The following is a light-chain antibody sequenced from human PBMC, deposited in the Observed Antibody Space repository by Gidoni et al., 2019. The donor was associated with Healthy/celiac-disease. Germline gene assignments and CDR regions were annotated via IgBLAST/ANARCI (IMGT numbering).Light chain of an antibody. V-gene: IGKV3-15*01. CDR3: QQYNNWPYT. CDR1: QSVSSN. Sequence: EIVMTQSPATLSVSPGERATLSCRASQSVSSNLAWYQQKRGQAPRLLIYGASTRVTGIPARFSGSGSGTEFILTISSLQSEDFAVYYCQQYNNWPYTFGQGTKLEIK. CDR2: GAS. J-gene: IGKJ2*01.